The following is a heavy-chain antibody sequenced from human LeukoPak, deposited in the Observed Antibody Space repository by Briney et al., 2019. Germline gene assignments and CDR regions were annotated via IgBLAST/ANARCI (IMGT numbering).Heavy chain of an antibody. CDR2: ISNDGSNK. Sequence: PGGSLRLSCAASGFTFSSYGMHWVRQAPGKGLEGVAVISNDGSNKYYADSVKGRFTISRDNPKNTLYLQMNSLKGEDTAVYYCARDGPAVIFFGYFEYWGQGTLVTVSS. J-gene: IGHJ4*02. CDR1: GFTFSSYG. V-gene: IGHV3-30*03. CDR3: ARDGPAVIFFGYFEY. D-gene: IGHD2-21*01.